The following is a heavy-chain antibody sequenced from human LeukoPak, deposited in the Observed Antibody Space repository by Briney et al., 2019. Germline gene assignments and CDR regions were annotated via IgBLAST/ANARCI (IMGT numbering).Heavy chain of an antibody. J-gene: IGHJ4*02. CDR3: ARDERFGDPTAYFDY. Sequence: GGSLRLSCVASGFTFSSRDWMTWVRQAPGKGLEWVANIKQDGSEKYYVDSVKGRFTISRDNAKNSLYLQMNSLRAEDTAVYYCARDERFGDPTAYFDYWGQGTLVTVSS. V-gene: IGHV3-7*01. D-gene: IGHD3-10*01. CDR1: GFTFSSRDW. CDR2: IKQDGSEK.